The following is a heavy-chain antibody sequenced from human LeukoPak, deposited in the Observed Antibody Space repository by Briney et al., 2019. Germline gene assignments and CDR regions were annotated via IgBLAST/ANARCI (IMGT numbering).Heavy chain of an antibody. CDR1: GFTFSSYS. J-gene: IGHJ4*02. V-gene: IGHV3-23*01. D-gene: IGHD3-10*01. CDR3: AKTANYYGSGSPFDY. Sequence: GGSLRLSCAASGFTFSSYSMNWVRQAPGKGLEWVSAISGSGSSTYYADSVKGRFTISRDNSKNTLSLQMNSLRAEDTAVYYCAKTANYYGSGSPFDYWGQGTLVTVSS. CDR2: ISGSGSST.